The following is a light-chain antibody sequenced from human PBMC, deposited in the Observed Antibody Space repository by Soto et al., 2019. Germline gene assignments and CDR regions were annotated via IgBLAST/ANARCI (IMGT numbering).Light chain of an antibody. CDR1: SSNVGSYNL. CDR3: CSYAGGATPVL. V-gene: IGLV2-23*01. Sequence: QSALTQPASVSGSPGQSVTISCTGTSSNVGSYNLDSWLQQHPGKAPKLMNYEGTKRPSGVSNRFSGSKSGNSASLTISGLQSEDEAYYYCCSYAGGATPVLFGGGTKLTVL. J-gene: IGLJ2*01. CDR2: EGT.